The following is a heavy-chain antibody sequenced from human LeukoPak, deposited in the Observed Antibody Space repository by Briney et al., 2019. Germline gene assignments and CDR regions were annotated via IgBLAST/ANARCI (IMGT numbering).Heavy chain of an antibody. CDR1: GGSISSGGYY. CDR3: ARAPPRYYYDSSGYKVNGMDV. D-gene: IGHD3-22*01. CDR2: IYYSGST. J-gene: IGHJ6*02. Sequence: SETLSLTCTVSGGSISSGGYYWSWIRQHPGKGLEWIGYIYYSGSTYYDPSLKSRVTISVDTSKNQFSLKLSSVTAADTAVYYCARAPPRYYYDSSGYKVNGMDVWGQGTTVTVSS. V-gene: IGHV4-31*03.